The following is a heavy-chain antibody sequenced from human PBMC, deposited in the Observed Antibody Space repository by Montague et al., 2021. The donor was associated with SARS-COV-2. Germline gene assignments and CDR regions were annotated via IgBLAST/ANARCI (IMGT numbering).Heavy chain of an antibody. J-gene: IGHJ4*02. V-gene: IGHV4-39*01. CDR1: GGSIGSSSRY. Sequence: SETLSLTCSVSGGSIGSSSRYWAWIRQPPGRRLEWIGTIYYSGTTLYHPSLKSRITMSVDTSDNQFSLQLNSVSATDTAIYYCARAQMAVTEYYPDYWGQGILVTVSS. D-gene: IGHD2/OR15-2a*01. CDR2: IYYSGTT. CDR3: ARAQMAVTEYYPDY.